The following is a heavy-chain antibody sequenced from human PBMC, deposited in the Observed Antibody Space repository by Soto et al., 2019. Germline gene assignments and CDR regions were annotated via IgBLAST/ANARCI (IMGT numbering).Heavy chain of an antibody. Sequence: GGSLRLSCAASGFTFRSYWMTWVRQPPGKGLEWVANIQQDGTEKNYVDSVKGRFTISRDNAKNSLYLQMNSLRAEDTAVYYCARDPYQSSHSYGSEFDYWGQGISVTVPS. CDR3: ARDPYQSSHSYGSEFDY. V-gene: IGHV3-7*01. D-gene: IGHD3-10*01. CDR1: GFTFRSYW. J-gene: IGHJ4*02. CDR2: IQQDGTEK.